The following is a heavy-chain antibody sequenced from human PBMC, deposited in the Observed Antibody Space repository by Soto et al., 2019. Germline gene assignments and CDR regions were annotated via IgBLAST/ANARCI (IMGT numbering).Heavy chain of an antibody. D-gene: IGHD5-12*01. CDR1: GGTFSSYA. J-gene: IGHJ3*02. Sequence: GASVKVSCKASGGTFSSYAISWVRQAPGQGLEWMGGIIHIFGTANYAQKFQGRVTITADESTSTAYMELSSLRSEDTAVYYCAGDLDVATIPNDAFDIWGQGTMVTVSS. CDR2: IIHIFGTA. V-gene: IGHV1-69*13. CDR3: AGDLDVATIPNDAFDI.